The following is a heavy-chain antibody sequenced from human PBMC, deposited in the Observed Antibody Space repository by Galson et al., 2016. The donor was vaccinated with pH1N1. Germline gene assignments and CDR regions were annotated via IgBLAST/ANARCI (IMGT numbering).Heavy chain of an antibody. CDR3: SRDQSRGNPEAFAY. Sequence: SLRLSCAASGFTFSSYEMNWVRQAPGKGLEWVSYISSSGSGSTIYYADSVKGRFTISRDNAKNALYLQMNSLRAEDTAGYYCSRDQSRGNPEAFAYWGQGTLVTVSS. CDR2: ISSSGSGSTI. J-gene: IGHJ4*02. D-gene: IGHD2/OR15-2a*01. V-gene: IGHV3-48*03. CDR1: GFTFSSYE.